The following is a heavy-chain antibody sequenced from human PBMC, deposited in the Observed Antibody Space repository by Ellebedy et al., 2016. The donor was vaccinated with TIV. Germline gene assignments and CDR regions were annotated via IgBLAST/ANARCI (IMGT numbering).Heavy chain of an antibody. CDR1: GFYFSVYW. CDR2: ISASGLST. V-gene: IGHV3-23*01. CDR3: AKDHGVYPPSQGFFDL. D-gene: IGHD6-13*01. J-gene: IGHJ2*01. Sequence: GGSLRLSCAASGFYFSVYWMSWVRQAPGKGLEWVSTISASGLSTYYADSVKGRFTISRGNSKNTFYLQMNSLGADDTALYYCAKDHGVYPPSQGFFDLWGRGTLVTVSS.